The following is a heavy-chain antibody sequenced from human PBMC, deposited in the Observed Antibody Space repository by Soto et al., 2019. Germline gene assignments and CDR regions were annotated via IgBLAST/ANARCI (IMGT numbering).Heavy chain of an antibody. Sequence: PGGSLRLSCAASGFTFRSFTMNWVRQAPGKGLEWVSTISSNSAYIYYTDALRGRFTISRDNAKNSLHLQMNSLRAEDTAVYYCSGEATRDSSDWGWFDHWGPGTLVTVSS. J-gene: IGHJ5*02. CDR2: ISSNSAYI. CDR3: SGEATRDSSDWGWFDH. D-gene: IGHD7-27*01. CDR1: GFTFRSFT. V-gene: IGHV3-21*01.